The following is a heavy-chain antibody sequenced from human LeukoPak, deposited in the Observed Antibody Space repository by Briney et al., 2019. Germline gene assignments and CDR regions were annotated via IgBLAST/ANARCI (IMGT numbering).Heavy chain of an antibody. D-gene: IGHD3-22*01. V-gene: IGHV4-61*02. CDR3: ARMGPYPPTIYDSSGYQDY. CDR1: GGSISSGSYY. CDR2: IYTSGST. Sequence: SETLSLTCTVSGGSISSGSYYWSWIRQPSGKGLEWIGRIYTSGSTNYNPSLKSRVTISVDTSENQFSLKLSSVTAADTAVYYCARMGPYPPTIYDSSGYQDYWGQGTLVTVSS. J-gene: IGHJ4*02.